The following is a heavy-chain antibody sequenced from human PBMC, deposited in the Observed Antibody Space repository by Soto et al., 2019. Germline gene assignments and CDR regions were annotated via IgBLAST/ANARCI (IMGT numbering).Heavy chain of an antibody. D-gene: IGHD3-10*01. CDR3: AKEGGYYGSGSYSVGENYYGMDV. CDR1: GFTFSSYG. J-gene: IGHJ6*02. Sequence: QVQLVESGGGVVQPGRSLRLSCAASGFTFSSYGMQWVRQAPGKGLEWVAVISYDGSNKYYADSVKGRFTISRDNSKNTLYLQMNSLRAEDTAVYYCAKEGGYYGSGSYSVGENYYGMDVWGQGTTVTVSS. V-gene: IGHV3-30*18. CDR2: ISYDGSNK.